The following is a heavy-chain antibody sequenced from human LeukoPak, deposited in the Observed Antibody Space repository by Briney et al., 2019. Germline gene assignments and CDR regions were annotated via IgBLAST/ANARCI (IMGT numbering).Heavy chain of an antibody. J-gene: IGHJ6*02. CDR1: GFTFSSYG. CDR3: AREGTQLRRYYYGMDV. D-gene: IGHD1-14*01. CDR2: IWYDGSNK. V-gene: IGHV3-33*01. Sequence: GRSLRLSCAASGFTFSSYGMHWVRQAPGKGLEGVAVIWYDGSNKYYADSVKGRFTISRDNSKNTLYLQMNSLRAEDTAVYYCAREGTQLRRYYYGMDVWGQGTTVTVSS.